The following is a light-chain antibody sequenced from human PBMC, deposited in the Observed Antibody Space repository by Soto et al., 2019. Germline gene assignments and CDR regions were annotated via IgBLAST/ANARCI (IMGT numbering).Light chain of an antibody. J-gene: IGKJ1*01. CDR2: DAS. CDR1: QSVSSD. Sequence: EIVMTQSPATLSVSPGERATLSCRASQSVSSDFAWYQQKPGQAPRLLIYDASTRATGIPARFSGGGSGTEFTLTISSLQSEDFAVYYCQQYNNWPLWTFGQGTKVDIK. CDR3: QQYNNWPLWT. V-gene: IGKV3-15*01.